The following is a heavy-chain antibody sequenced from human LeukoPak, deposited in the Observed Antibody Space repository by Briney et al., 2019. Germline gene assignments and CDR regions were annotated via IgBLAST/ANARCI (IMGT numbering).Heavy chain of an antibody. V-gene: IGHV4-34*01. CDR1: GGSFSGYY. D-gene: IGHD3-3*01. CDR3: ARRRITIFGALAGWFDP. CDR2: INHSGST. Sequence: SETLSLTCAVYGGSFSGYYWSWIRQPPGKGLEWIGEINHSGSTNYNPSLKSRVTISVDTSKNQFSLKLSSVTAADTAVYYCARRRITIFGALAGWFDPWGQGTLVTVSS. J-gene: IGHJ5*02.